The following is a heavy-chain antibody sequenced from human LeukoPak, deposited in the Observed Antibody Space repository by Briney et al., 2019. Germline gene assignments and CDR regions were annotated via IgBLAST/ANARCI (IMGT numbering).Heavy chain of an antibody. J-gene: IGHJ6*01. CDR1: GFTVSSNY. Sequence: GGSLRLSCAASGFTVSSNYMSWVRQAPGKGLEWVSVIYSGGSTYYADSVKGRFTISRHNSKNTLYLQMNSLRADDTDVYYCATHSVSNYGMDVWGQGTTVTVSS. CDR2: IYSGGST. CDR3: ATHSVSNYGMDV. V-gene: IGHV3-53*04. D-gene: IGHD5-18*01.